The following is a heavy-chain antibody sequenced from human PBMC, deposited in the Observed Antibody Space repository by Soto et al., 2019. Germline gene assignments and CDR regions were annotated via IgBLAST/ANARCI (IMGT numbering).Heavy chain of an antibody. CDR2: IYYSGST. V-gene: IGHV4-59*08. J-gene: IGHJ5*02. CDR3: ARSSIVESHNWFDP. D-gene: IGHD1-26*01. Sequence: QVQLQESGPGLVKPSETLSLTCTVSGGSISTYYWSWIRQPPGKGLEWIGYIYYSGSTNYNPSLKSRVTISVDTSKNQFSLKLNSVTAADTAVYYCARSSIVESHNWFDPGGQGTLVTVSS. CDR1: GGSISTYY.